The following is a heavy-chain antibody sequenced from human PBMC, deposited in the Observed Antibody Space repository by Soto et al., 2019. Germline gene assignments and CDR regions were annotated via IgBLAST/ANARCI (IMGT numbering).Heavy chain of an antibody. Sequence: PSETLSLTCTVSGGSISSYYWSWIRQPPGKGLEWIGYIYYSGSTNYNPSLKSRVTISVDTSKNQFSLKLSSVTAADTAVYYCARHRKIVWFDPWGQRTPVPVSS. D-gene: IGHD3-16*02. V-gene: IGHV4-59*08. CDR2: IYYSGST. CDR3: ARHRKIVWFDP. J-gene: IGHJ5*02. CDR1: GGSISSYY.